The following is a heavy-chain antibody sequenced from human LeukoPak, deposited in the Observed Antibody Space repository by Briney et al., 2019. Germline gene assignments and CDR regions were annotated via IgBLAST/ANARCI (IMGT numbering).Heavy chain of an antibody. D-gene: IGHD3-22*01. J-gene: IGHJ4*02. CDR2: ISGSGGST. V-gene: IGHV3-23*01. Sequence: EGSLRLSCAASGFTFSSYAMSWVRQAPGKGLEWVSAISGSGGSTYYADSVKGRFTISRDNSKNTLYLQMNSLRAEDTAVYYCAKDPARNYYDSSGYGRIDYWGQGTLVTVSS. CDR3: AKDPARNYYDSSGYGRIDY. CDR1: GFTFSSYA.